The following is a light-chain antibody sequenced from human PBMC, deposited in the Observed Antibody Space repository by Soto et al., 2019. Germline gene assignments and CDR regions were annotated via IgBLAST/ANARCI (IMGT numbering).Light chain of an antibody. CDR3: QQYNNWPPIT. V-gene: IGKV1-5*01. Sequence: DIRMTQSPATLSASVGDRVTVTCRASQSISSLVAWYQQKPGKAPKLLIYDASNLESGVPSRFSGSGSGTEFTLTISSLQSEDFAVYFCQQYNNWPPITFGQGTRLEIK. CDR2: DAS. CDR1: QSISSL. J-gene: IGKJ5*01.